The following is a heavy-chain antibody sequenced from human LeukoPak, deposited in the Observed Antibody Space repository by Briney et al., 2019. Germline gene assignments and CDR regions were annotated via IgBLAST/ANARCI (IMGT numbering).Heavy chain of an antibody. V-gene: IGHV3-30*02. D-gene: IGHD3-10*01. Sequence: GGSLRLSCAGSGFSFSSYGMHWVRQAPGKGLEWMAFIRSDGSNKYYADSVKGRFTISRDNSKNTLYLQMNSLRAEDTAVYYCARDSITMVRGAYYYFDYWGQGTLVTVSS. J-gene: IGHJ4*02. CDR3: ARDSITMVRGAYYYFDY. CDR1: GFSFSSYG. CDR2: IRSDGSNK.